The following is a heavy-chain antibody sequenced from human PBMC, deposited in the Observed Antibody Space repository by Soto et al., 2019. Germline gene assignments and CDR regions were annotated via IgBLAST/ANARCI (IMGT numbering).Heavy chain of an antibody. J-gene: IGHJ4*02. V-gene: IGHV1-46*01. D-gene: IGHD3-16*01. CDR2: INPSGGST. Sequence: ASVKVSCKASGYTFTRHFMHWVRQAPGQGLQWMGIINPSGGSTNYAQTFQGRVTMTRDTSTSTVYMELSSLRSDDTAVYYCARHDLSSYERCAYQGPPCDSRGQRTLVTVSS. CDR1: GYTFTRHF. CDR3: ARHDLSSYERCAYQGPPCDS.